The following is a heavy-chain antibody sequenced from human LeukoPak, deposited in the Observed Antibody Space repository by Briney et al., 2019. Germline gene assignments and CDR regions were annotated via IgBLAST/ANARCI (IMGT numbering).Heavy chain of an antibody. V-gene: IGHV3-23*01. D-gene: IGHD2-15*01. CDR3: AKDGSLYCSGGSCYCDY. CDR2: ISGSGGST. J-gene: IGHJ4*02. CDR1: GFTFSSYA. Sequence: PGGSLRLSCAASGFTFSSYAMSWVRQAPGKGLEWVSAISGSGGSTYYADSVKGRFTIYRDNSKNTLYLQMNSLRAEDTAVYYCAKDGSLYCSGGSCYCDYWGQGTLVTVSS.